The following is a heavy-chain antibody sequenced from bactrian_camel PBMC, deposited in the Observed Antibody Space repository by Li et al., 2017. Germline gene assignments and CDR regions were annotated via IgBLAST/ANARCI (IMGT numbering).Heavy chain of an antibody. Sequence: VQLVESGGGLVQPGGSLRLSCAASGFTFSNYAMSWVRQAPGKGLEWVSFINSFGGLTYYADSVKGRFTISRYNAKNTLYLQLNSLKTEDTVIYYCAKDLGDSSSDEYDYWGQGTQVTVS. V-gene: IGHV3S31*01. CDR2: INSFGGLT. CDR1: GFTFSNYA. CDR3: AKDLGDSSSDEYDY. D-gene: IGHD2*01. J-gene: IGHJ4*01.